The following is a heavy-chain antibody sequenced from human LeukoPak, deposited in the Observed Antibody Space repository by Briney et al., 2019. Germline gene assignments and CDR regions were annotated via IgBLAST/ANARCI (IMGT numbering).Heavy chain of an antibody. CDR1: GGSISSYY. CDR2: IYYSGST. Sequence: SETLSLTCTVSGGSISSYYWSWIRQPPGKGLEWIGYIYYSGSTNYNPSLKSRVTISVDTSKNQFSLKLSSVTAADTAVYYCARSIEVAGSDYWGQGTLVTVSS. J-gene: IGHJ4*02. V-gene: IGHV4-59*12. CDR3: ARSIEVAGSDY. D-gene: IGHD6-19*01.